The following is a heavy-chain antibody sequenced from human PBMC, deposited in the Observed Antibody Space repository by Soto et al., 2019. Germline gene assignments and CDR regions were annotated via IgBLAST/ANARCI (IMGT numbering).Heavy chain of an antibody. D-gene: IGHD1-1*01. V-gene: IGHV3-74*01. J-gene: IGHJ4*02. CDR1: GFTFSSYW. Sequence: EVQLVESGGGLDQPGGSLRLSCAASGFTFSSYWMVWVRQAPLKGLVWVSRINGDGTTTSYADSVKGRFTISRDNAKNTLYLQMHSLGAEDTAVYFCARRGLNTIDYWGKGTLVTVSS. CDR2: INGDGTTT. CDR3: ARRGLNTIDY.